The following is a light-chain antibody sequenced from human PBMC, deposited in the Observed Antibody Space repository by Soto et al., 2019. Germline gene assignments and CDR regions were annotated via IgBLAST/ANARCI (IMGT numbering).Light chain of an antibody. CDR2: DVS. V-gene: IGLV2-14*01. CDR3: SSYTSSTFYV. Sequence: QSVLTQPASVSGSPGQSITISCTGNSSDVGGYNYVSWYQQYPGKAPKLMIYDVSNRPSGVSNRFSGSKSGNTASLTISGLQAEDEADYYCSSYTSSTFYVFGTGTKVTVL. CDR1: SSDVGGYNY. J-gene: IGLJ1*01.